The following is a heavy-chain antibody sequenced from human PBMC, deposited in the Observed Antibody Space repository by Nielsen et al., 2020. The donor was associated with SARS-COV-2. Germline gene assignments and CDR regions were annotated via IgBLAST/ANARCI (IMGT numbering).Heavy chain of an antibody. CDR1: GFTFSSYA. D-gene: IGHD6-19*01. CDR3: AKEGILVASFDY. J-gene: IGHJ4*02. V-gene: IGHV3-23*01. CDR2: ISGSGFST. Sequence: GGSLRLSCAASGFTFSSYAMSWVRQAPGKGLEWVSAISGSGFSTYYADSVKGRFTISRDNSKKTLYLKMNSLRAEDTAVYYCAKEGILVASFDYWGLGTLVTVSS.